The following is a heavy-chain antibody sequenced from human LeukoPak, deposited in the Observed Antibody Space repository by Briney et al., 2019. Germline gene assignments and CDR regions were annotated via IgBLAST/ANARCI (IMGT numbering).Heavy chain of an antibody. CDR2: IKHDGSEK. J-gene: IGHJ4*02. CDR3: GRGGLRFVY. CDR1: GFTFSSYW. V-gene: IGHV3-7*01. D-gene: IGHD5-12*01. Sequence: GGSLRLSCAASGFTFSSYWMSWVRQAPGKGLERVANIKHDGSEKYYVDSVKGRFTISRDNAKNSLYLQMSSLRAEDTAMYYCGRGGLRFVYWGQGTLVTVSS.